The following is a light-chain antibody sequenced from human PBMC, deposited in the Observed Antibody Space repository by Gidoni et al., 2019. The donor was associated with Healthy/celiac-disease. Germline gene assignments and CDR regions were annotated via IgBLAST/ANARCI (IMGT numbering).Light chain of an antibody. Sequence: DIQMTQSPSSLSASVGDRVTITCRASQRISSYLNWYQQKPGKATTLRIYAASSLQSGVPSRFSGSGSGTDFTLTISSLQPEDFATYYCQQSYSTPYTFGQGTKLEIK. V-gene: IGKV1-39*01. CDR3: QQSYSTPYT. CDR2: AAS. J-gene: IGKJ2*01. CDR1: QRISSY.